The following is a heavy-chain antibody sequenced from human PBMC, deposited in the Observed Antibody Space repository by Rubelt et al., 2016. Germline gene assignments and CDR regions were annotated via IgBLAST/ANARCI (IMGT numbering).Heavy chain of an antibody. D-gene: IGHD6-13*01. J-gene: IGHJ3*02. CDR2: ISSSSSYT. CDR3: ARGGSSWYGDAFDI. V-gene: IGHV3-11*05. CDR1: GFTFSDYY. Sequence: GGLVKPGGSLRLSCAASGFTFSDYYMSWIRQAPGKGLEWVSYISSSSSYTNYADSVKGRFTISRDNAKNSLYLQMNSLRAEDTAVYYCARGGSSWYGDAFDIWGQGTMVTVSS.